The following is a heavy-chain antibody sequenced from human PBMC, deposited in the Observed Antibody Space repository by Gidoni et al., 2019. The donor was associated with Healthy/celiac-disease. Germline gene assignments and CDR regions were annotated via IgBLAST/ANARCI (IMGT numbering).Heavy chain of an antibody. D-gene: IGHD3-22*01. CDR1: GFTFSSYG. CDR2: IWYDGSNK. CDR3: ARDWPGYYDSSGQSFDY. V-gene: IGHV3-33*08. J-gene: IGHJ4*02. Sequence: QVQLVESGGGVVQPGRSLRLSWAASGFTFSSYGMHWVRQAPGKGLEWVAVIWYDGSNKYYADSVKGRFTISRDNSKNTLYLQMNSLRAEDTAVYYCARDWPGYYDSSGQSFDYWGQGTLVTVSS.